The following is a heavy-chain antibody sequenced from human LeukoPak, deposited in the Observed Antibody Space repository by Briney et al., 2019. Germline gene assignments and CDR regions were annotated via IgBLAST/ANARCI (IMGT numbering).Heavy chain of an antibody. D-gene: IGHD3-10*01. CDR1: GGSISSSYS. J-gene: IGHJ6*03. CDR3: ARRVGRYFGERAYYYNYMDV. V-gene: IGHV4-39*01. CDR2: IYYSGST. Sequence: SETLSLTCTVSGGSISSSYSWGWIRQPPGKGLEWIGNIYYSGSTYYNSSLKSRVTISVDTSKNQFSLKLSSVTASDTAIYYCARRVGRYFGERAYYYNYMDVWDKGTTVTISS.